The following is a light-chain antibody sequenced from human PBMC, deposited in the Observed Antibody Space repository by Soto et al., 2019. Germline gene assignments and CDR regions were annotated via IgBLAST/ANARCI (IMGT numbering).Light chain of an antibody. V-gene: IGKV3-11*01. CDR2: DVS. Sequence: EIVLTQSPATLSLSPGERATLSYRASQSVSSYLAWYQHKPGQAPRLLIYDVSIRATGIPARFSGSGSGTDFTLTISSLEPEDFAVYYCQQRSNWPTFGGGTKVEIK. CDR1: QSVSSY. CDR3: QQRSNWPT. J-gene: IGKJ4*01.